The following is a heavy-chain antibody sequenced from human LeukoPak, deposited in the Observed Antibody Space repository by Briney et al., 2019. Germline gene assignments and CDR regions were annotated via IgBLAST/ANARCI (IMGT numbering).Heavy chain of an antibody. CDR3: ARRGTPYYYYCMDV. CDR2: IYSSGAT. J-gene: IGHJ6*03. D-gene: IGHD3-16*01. Sequence: SETLSLTCTVSGGSINTYYWSWIRQPPGKGLEFIGYIYSSGATDYNPSLKSRVVISIDTSGSQFSLKMTSVTAADTAVYHCARRGTPYYYYCMDVWGKGTTVTVSS. V-gene: IGHV4-59*08. CDR1: GGSINTYY.